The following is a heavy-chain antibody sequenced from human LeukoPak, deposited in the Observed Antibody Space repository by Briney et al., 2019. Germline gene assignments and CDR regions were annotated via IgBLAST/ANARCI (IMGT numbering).Heavy chain of an antibody. V-gene: IGHV3-23*01. D-gene: IGHD3-22*01. CDR3: HDSIFGPNDY. CDR1: GYSISSGYY. Sequence: LSLTCTVSGYSISSGYYWGRIRQSPGKGLEWVSAISGSGGSTYYADSVKGRFTISRDNSKNTLYLQMNSLRAEDTAVYYCHDSIFGPNDYWGQGTLVTVSS. CDR2: ISGSGGST. J-gene: IGHJ4*02.